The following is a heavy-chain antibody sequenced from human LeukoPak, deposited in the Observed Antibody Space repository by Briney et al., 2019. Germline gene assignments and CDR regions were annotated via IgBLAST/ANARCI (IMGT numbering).Heavy chain of an antibody. CDR2: IIPIFGTA. J-gene: IGHJ4*02. CDR1: GGTFSSYA. D-gene: IGHD6-19*01. V-gene: IGHV1-69*06. CDR3: ARAPYSSGWGNFDY. Sequence: SVKVSCKASGGTFSSYAISWVRQAPGQGLEWMEGIIPIFGTANYAQKFQGRVTITADKSTSTAYMEPSSLRSEDTAVYYCARAPYSSGWGNFDYWGQGTLVTVSS.